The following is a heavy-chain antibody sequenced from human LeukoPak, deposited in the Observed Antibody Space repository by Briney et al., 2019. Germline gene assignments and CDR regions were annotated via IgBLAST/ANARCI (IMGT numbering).Heavy chain of an antibody. CDR3: ASPLYVDTAMVFDY. D-gene: IGHD5-18*01. CDR1: GFTFSDYY. Sequence: PGGSPRLSCAASGFTFSDYYMSWIRQAPGKGLEWVSYISSSGSTIYYADSVKGRFTISRDNAKNSLYLQMNSLRAEDTAVYYCASPLYVDTAMVFDYWGQGTLVTVSS. CDR2: ISSSGSTI. V-gene: IGHV3-11*01. J-gene: IGHJ4*02.